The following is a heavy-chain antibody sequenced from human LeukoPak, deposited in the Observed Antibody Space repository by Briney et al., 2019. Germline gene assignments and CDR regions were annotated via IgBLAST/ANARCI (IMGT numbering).Heavy chain of an antibody. CDR2: INHNGNVN. CDR3: TRGLNWFDP. Sequence: GGSLRLSCAASGFTFSSYWMNWARQAPGKGLEWVASINHNGNVNYYVDSVKGRFTISRDNAKNSLYLQMNSLRAEDTAVYYCTRGLNWFDPWGQGTLVTVSS. V-gene: IGHV3-7*01. D-gene: IGHD3-16*01. J-gene: IGHJ5*02. CDR1: GFTFSSYW.